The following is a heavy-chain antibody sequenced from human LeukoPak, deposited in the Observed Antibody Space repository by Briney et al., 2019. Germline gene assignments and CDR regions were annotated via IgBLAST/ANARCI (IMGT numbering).Heavy chain of an antibody. D-gene: IGHD3-22*01. CDR2: IYYSGST. CDR1: GGSISSSSYY. Sequence: PSETLSLTCTVSGGSISSSSYYWGWIRQPPGKGLEWIGYIYYSGSTYYNPSLKSRVTISVDTSKNQFSLKLSSVTAADTAVYYCARGQLYDSSGYYYPPWFDYWGQGTLVTVSS. CDR3: ARGQLYDSSGYYYPPWFDY. J-gene: IGHJ4*02. V-gene: IGHV4-30-4*08.